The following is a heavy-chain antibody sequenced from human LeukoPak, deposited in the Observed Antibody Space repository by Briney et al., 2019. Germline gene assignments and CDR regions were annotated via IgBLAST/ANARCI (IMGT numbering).Heavy chain of an antibody. D-gene: IGHD6-19*01. V-gene: IGHV3-23*01. CDR1: GFTFSSYA. CDR3: ARGSGWYVFGY. J-gene: IGHJ4*02. Sequence: GGSLRLSCAASGFTFSSYAMSWVRQAPGKGLEWVSAISGSGGSTYYADSVKGRFTISRDNSKNTLYLQMNSLRAEDTAVYYCARGSGWYVFGYWGQGTLVTVSS. CDR2: ISGSGGST.